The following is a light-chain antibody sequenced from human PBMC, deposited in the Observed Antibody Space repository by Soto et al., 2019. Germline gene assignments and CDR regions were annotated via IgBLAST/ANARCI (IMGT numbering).Light chain of an antibody. Sequence: DIQMTQSPSSLSASVGDRVTITCQASQDINNFLYWYHHEPWKAPKLLIFHASKLEEGVPSRFSGSGSGTDFTLTISSLQPEDFATYYRQQYDTLYTFGQGPRWIS. J-gene: IGKJ2*01. CDR2: HAS. CDR3: QQYDTLYT. CDR1: QDINNF. V-gene: IGKV1-33*01.